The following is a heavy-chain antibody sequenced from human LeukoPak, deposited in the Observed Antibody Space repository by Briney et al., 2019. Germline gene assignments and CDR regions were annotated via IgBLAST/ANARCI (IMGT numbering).Heavy chain of an antibody. CDR3: ARLTGLGSCSGGNCRPYWHFHL. J-gene: IGHJ2*01. V-gene: IGHV4-39*01. Sequence: SETLSLTCTVSGGSIRGSSYYCGWVRQPPGKGLEWIGNIYYSGSTYYNPSLKSRVTISVDTSKNQFSLRLTSVTAADTAVYYCARLTGLGSCSGGNCRPYWHFHLWGRGTLVTVSS. CDR1: GGSIRGSSYY. D-gene: IGHD2-15*01. CDR2: IYYSGST.